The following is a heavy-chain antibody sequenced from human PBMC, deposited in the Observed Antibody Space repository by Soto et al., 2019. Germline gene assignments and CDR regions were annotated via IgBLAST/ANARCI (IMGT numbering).Heavy chain of an antibody. D-gene: IGHD3-9*01. V-gene: IGHV2-5*02. CDR3: AVDILTGYYGVVGY. J-gene: IGHJ4*02. Sequence: QITLNESGPTLVKPTQTLTLTCTFSGFSLSTSGVGVGWIRQPPGKALEWLALIYWDDDKRYSLSLKLRLTIPKDTSKNQVVLTMTNMDPVDTATYYCAVDILTGYYGVVGYWGQGTLVPVSS. CDR1: GFSLSTSGVG. CDR2: IYWDDDK.